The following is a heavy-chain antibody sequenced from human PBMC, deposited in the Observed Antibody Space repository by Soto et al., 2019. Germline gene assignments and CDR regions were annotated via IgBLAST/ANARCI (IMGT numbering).Heavy chain of an antibody. D-gene: IGHD4-17*01. Sequence: GGSLRLSCAASGFTVSSDYMSWVRQAPGKGLEWVSVIYTGGSTYYADSVKGRFTFSRDNSKNTLYLQMNSLRAEDTAVYYCARAYGGNPALFDPWGQGTLVTISS. CDR1: GFTVSSDY. J-gene: IGHJ5*02. CDR2: IYTGGST. V-gene: IGHV3-53*01. CDR3: ARAYGGNPALFDP.